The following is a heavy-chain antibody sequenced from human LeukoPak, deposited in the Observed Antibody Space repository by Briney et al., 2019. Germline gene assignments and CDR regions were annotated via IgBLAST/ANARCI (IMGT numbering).Heavy chain of an antibody. CDR3: AKFSPYGGNSY. D-gene: IGHD4-23*01. CDR2: VNWNGGST. CDR1: GFTFNDYG. Sequence: GGSLRLSCAASGFTFNDYGMSWVRQAPGKGLEWISGVNWNGGSTGYADPVKGRFTISRDNSKNTLYLQMNSLKVEDTALYYCAKFSPYGGNSYWGQGTLVTVSS. J-gene: IGHJ4*02. V-gene: IGHV3-20*04.